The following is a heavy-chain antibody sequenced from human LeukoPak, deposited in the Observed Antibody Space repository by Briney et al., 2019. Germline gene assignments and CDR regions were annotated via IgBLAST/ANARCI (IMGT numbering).Heavy chain of an antibody. V-gene: IGHV4-39*07. CDR1: GGSISSSSYY. CDR2: IYYSGST. Sequence: SETLSLTCTVSGGSISSSSYYWGWIRQPPGKGLEWIGSIYYSGSTHYNPSLKSRVTISVDTSKNQFSLKLSSVTAADTAVYYCARDMGIQPDFDYWGQGTLVTVSS. D-gene: IGHD5-18*01. CDR3: ARDMGIQPDFDY. J-gene: IGHJ4*02.